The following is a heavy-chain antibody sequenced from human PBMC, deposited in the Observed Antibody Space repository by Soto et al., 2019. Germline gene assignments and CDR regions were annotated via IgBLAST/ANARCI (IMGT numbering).Heavy chain of an antibody. CDR2: IYYSGST. V-gene: IGHV4-31*03. CDR1: GGSISSGGYY. D-gene: IGHD6-19*01. CDR3: ARVKSSGWYVWFDP. J-gene: IGHJ5*02. Sequence: QVQLQESGPGLVKPSQTLSLTCTVSGGSISSGGYYWSWIRQHPGKGLEWIGYIYYSGSTYYNPSLKSRVTISVDTSKNQFSLKLSSVTAAGTAVYYCARVKSSGWYVWFDPWGQGTLVTVSS.